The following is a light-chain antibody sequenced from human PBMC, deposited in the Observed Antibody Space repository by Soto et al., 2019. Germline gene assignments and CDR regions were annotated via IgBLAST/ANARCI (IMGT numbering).Light chain of an antibody. V-gene: IGLV2-14*01. CDR3: SSYTNSRTPDGV. CDR2: EVS. Sequence: QSVLTQPASVSGSPGQSITISCTGTSSDVGGYNYVSWYQQHPGKAPKVIIYEVSNRPSGVSIRFSGSKSGNTASLTISELQAEDEADYYCSSYTNSRTPDGVFGGGTELTVL. J-gene: IGLJ3*02. CDR1: SSDVGGYNY.